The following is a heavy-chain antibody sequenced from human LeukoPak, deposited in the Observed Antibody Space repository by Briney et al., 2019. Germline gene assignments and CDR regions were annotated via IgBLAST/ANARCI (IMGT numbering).Heavy chain of an antibody. Sequence: GESPKISCKGSGYTFTNYWIGWVRQMPGKGLEWMGIIYPGDSDIRYSPSFQGQVTISADKSISTAYLQWSSLKASDTAMYYCARQIYSPRGFFDYWGQGTLVTVSS. V-gene: IGHV5-51*01. J-gene: IGHJ4*02. CDR3: ARQIYSPRGFFDY. CDR1: GYTFTNYW. D-gene: IGHD5-12*01. CDR2: IYPGDSDI.